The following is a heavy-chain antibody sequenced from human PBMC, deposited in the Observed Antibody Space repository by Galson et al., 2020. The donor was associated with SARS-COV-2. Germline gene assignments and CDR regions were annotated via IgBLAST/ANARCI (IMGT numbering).Heavy chain of an antibody. J-gene: IGHJ3*02. CDR1: GGTFSSYA. CDR3: ASYYSSDREPNRAFDI. D-gene: IGHD6-25*01. Sequence: SVKVSCKASGGTFSSYAISWVRQAPGQGLEWMGGIIPIFGTANYAQKFQGRVTITADESTSTAYMELSSLRSEDTAVYYCASYYSSDREPNRAFDIWGQGTMVTVSS. CDR2: IIPIFGTA. V-gene: IGHV1-69*13.